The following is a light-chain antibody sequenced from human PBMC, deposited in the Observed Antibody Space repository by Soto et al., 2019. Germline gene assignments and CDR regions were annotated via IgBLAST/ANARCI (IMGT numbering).Light chain of an antibody. CDR2: NDS. Sequence: SYVLTQPPSVSVAPGETATISCGGNNLGGRSVHWYQQKPGQAPLLVIYNDSDRPSGIPERFSGSNSGNTATLTISRVEVGDEADYWCQVWDSRSHHPVFGGGTKVTVL. CDR1: NLGGRS. CDR3: QVWDSRSHHPV. V-gene: IGLV3-21*04. J-gene: IGLJ2*01.